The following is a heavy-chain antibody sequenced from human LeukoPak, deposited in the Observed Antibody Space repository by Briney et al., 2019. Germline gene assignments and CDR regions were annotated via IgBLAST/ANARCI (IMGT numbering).Heavy chain of an antibody. CDR1: GFTFITYG. D-gene: IGHD6-19*01. V-gene: IGHV3-21*01. Sequence: GGSLRLSCAASGFTFITYGMNWVRQAPGKGPGKGLEWVSSISSSSSYIYYADSVKGRFTISRDNAKNSLYLQMNSLRAEDTAVYYCARDGYSSGWYDGGSSVDVWGKGTTVTVSS. J-gene: IGHJ6*04. CDR2: ISSSSSYI. CDR3: ARDGYSSGWYDGGSSVDV.